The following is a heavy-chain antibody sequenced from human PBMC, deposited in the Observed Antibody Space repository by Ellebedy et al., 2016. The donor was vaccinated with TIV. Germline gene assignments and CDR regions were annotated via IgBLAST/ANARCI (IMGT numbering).Heavy chain of an antibody. CDR2: IYYSGST. J-gene: IGHJ4*02. Sequence: MPGGSLRLSCTVSGGSISSSSYYWGWIRQPPGKGLEWIGSIYYSGSTYYNPSLKSRVTISVDPSKNQFSLNLSSVTAADTAVYYCARQGHSSGWYVGEYYFDYWGQGTLVTVSS. D-gene: IGHD6-19*01. V-gene: IGHV4-39*01. CDR1: GGSISSSSYY. CDR3: ARQGHSSGWYVGEYYFDY.